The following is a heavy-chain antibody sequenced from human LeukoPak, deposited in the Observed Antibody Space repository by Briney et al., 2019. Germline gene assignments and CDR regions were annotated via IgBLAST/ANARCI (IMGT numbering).Heavy chain of an antibody. V-gene: IGHV3-23*01. Sequence: GGSLRLSCAASGFIFSNYAMAWVRQAPGKGLEWVSSISGSGVTTYFADSVKGRFTISRDNAKNTLHLQMNSLRAEDTAVSSCLSDSYVVYWVQGTLVTVSS. CDR1: GFIFSNYA. J-gene: IGHJ4*02. D-gene: IGHD2-21*01. CDR2: ISGSGVTT. CDR3: LSDSYVVY.